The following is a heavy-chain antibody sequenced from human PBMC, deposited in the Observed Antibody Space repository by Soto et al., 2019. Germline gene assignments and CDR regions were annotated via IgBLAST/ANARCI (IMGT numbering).Heavy chain of an antibody. Sequence: QVQLQESGPALVKPSETLSLTCTVSNGSISPNYWSWIRQPPGKGLEWIGYIYYAGTTTYNPSLQSRVPRSVDTSKNEVSLKLTSVTAADTAVYFCARLGAYYQAMDSWGQGTLVTVSS. J-gene: IGHJ1*01. CDR2: IYYAGTT. V-gene: IGHV4-59*08. CDR3: ARLGAYYQAMDS. D-gene: IGHD3-22*01. CDR1: NGSISPNY.